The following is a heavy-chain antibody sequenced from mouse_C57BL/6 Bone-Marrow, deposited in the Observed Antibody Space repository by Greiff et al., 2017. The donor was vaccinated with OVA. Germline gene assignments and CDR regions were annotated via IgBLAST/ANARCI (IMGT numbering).Heavy chain of an antibody. CDR1: GYTFTDYY. V-gene: IGHV1-19*01. J-gene: IGHJ4*01. Sequence: EVKLQESGPVLVKPGASVKMSCKASGYTFTDYYMNWVKQSHGKSLEWIGVINPYNGGTSYNQKFKGKATLTVDKSSSTAYMELNSLTSEDSAVYYCARWGNYGSRGMDYWGQGTSVTVSS. CDR2: INPYNGGT. CDR3: ARWGNYGSRGMDY. D-gene: IGHD1-1*01.